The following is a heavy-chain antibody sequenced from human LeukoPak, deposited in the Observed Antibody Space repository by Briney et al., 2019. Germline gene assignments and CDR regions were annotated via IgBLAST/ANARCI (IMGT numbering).Heavy chain of an antibody. J-gene: IGHJ4*02. D-gene: IGHD2-21*02. Sequence: GASVKGSCKAPGGTFSSYTISWVRQAPGQGLEWMGRIIPILGIANYAQKFQGRVTITADKSTSTAYMELSSLRSEDTAVYYCARVGRGDTLDYWGQGTLVTVSS. CDR3: ARVGRGDTLDY. V-gene: IGHV1-69*02. CDR1: GGTFSSYT. CDR2: IIPILGIA.